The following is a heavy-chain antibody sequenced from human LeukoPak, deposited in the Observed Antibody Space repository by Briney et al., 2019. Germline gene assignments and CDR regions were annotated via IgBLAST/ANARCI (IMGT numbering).Heavy chain of an antibody. CDR2: IYPGDSDT. D-gene: IGHD5-18*01. V-gene: IGHV5-51*01. J-gene: IGHJ3*02. CDR3: ARHAKGSSVDTAMVTWALNAFDI. Sequence: PGESLKISCKGSGYSFTSYWIGWVRQMPGKGLEWMGIIYPGDSDTRYSPSFQGQVTISADKSISTAYLQWSSLKASDTAMYYCARHAKGSSVDTAMVTWALNAFDIWGQGTMVTVSS. CDR1: GYSFTSYW.